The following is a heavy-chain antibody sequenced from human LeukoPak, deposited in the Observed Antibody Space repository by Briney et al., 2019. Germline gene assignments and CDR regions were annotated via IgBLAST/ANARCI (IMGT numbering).Heavy chain of an antibody. Sequence: PGGSLTLSCAASEFSVSTNYMHWVRQAPGKGLDWVSVIYSGGNTYYADSVKDRFTISRDKSKNTLYLRMNSLRDEDTAVYYCARSRDFEYWGQGTLVTVSS. V-gene: IGHV3-53*01. CDR3: ARSRDFEY. CDR1: EFSVSTNY. J-gene: IGHJ4*02. CDR2: IYSGGNT.